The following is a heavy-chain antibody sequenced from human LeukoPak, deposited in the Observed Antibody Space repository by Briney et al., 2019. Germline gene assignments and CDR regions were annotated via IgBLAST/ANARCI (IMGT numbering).Heavy chain of an antibody. V-gene: IGHV1-2*02. CDR2: INPNSGGT. J-gene: IGHJ3*01. CDR1: GYTFTGYY. CDR3: ARSRDSRGYPDAFDV. D-gene: IGHD3-22*01. Sequence: ASVKVSCKASGYTFTGYYMHWVRQAPGQGLEWKGWINPNSGGTHYAQTFQDRVTLTRDTSISTAYMELNRLRSDDTAVYYCARSRDSRGYPDAFDVWGQGTMVTVSS.